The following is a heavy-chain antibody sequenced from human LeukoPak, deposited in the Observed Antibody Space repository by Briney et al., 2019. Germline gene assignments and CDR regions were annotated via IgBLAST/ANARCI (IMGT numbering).Heavy chain of an antibody. CDR3: AKLRWKYQLLPGIDY. V-gene: IGHV3-23*01. Sequence: GGSLRLSCAATGFTFSSYAMSGVRQAPGKGLVWVSGISGSGGSTYCADSVKGRFTISRDNSKNTLYLQINSLRAEDTAVYYCAKLRWKYQLLPGIDYWGQGTLVTVSS. D-gene: IGHD2-2*01. CDR2: ISGSGGST. CDR1: GFTFSSYA. J-gene: IGHJ4*02.